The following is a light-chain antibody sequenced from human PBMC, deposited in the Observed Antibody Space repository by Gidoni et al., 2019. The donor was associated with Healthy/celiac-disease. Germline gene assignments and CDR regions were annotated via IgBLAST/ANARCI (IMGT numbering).Light chain of an antibody. CDR1: SSNIGAGYD. Sequence: SVLTQPPSVSGAPGPRGTISCTGSSSNIGAGYDVHWYQQLPGTAPKLLIYGNSNRPSGVPERCSGSKSGTSASLAITRLQAEDEADYYCQSYDSSLSGYVFGTGTKVTVL. CDR3: QSYDSSLSGYV. J-gene: IGLJ1*01. CDR2: GNS. V-gene: IGLV1-40*01.